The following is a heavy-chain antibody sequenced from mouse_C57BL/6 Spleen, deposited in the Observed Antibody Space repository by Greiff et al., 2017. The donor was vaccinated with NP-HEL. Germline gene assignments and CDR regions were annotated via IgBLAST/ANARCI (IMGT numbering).Heavy chain of an antibody. Sequence: EVKLVESGGGLVQPGGSMKLSCVASGFTFSNYWLNCVRQSPEKGLEWVAQIRLKSDNYATHSAESVKGRFTISREDAKSSVYLQMNNLRAEDTGIYYCTGGYPYYFDYWGQGTTLTVSS. J-gene: IGHJ2*01. V-gene: IGHV6-3*01. CDR1: GFTFSNYW. CDR2: IRLKSDNYAT. D-gene: IGHD2-14*01. CDR3: TGGYPYYFDY.